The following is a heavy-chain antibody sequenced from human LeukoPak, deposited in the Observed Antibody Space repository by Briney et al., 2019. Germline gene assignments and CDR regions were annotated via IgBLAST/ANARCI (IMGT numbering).Heavy chain of an antibody. J-gene: IGHJ4*02. Sequence: GGSLRLSCPASGFIFSDHAMNWVRQAPGKGLEWVSIISARDGRTYYADSVKGRFTISRDNAKNSLYLQMNSLRAEDTAVYYCARDGSGSYSFDYWGQGTLVTVSS. D-gene: IGHD1-26*01. CDR1: GFIFSDHA. V-gene: IGHV3-23*01. CDR3: ARDGSGSYSFDY. CDR2: ISARDGRT.